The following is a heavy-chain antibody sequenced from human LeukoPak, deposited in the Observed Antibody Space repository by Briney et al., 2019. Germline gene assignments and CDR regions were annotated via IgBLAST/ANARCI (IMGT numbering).Heavy chain of an antibody. CDR3: ARAKRGYTCGSQKSIWYLDL. V-gene: IGHV4-61*05. CDR2: IYYSGST. Sequence: PSETLSLTCTVSGDSISSSNCYWGWIRQPPGKGLEWIGHIYYSGSTNYHPSLKSPVTISIETSKNQFSLRMSSVTAADTAVYDCARAKRGYTCGSQKSIWYLDLWGRGTLVTVSS. J-gene: IGHJ2*01. D-gene: IGHD5-18*01. CDR1: GDSISSSNCY.